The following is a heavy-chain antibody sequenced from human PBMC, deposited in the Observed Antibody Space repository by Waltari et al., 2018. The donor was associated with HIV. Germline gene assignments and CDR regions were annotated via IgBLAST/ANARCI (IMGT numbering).Heavy chain of an antibody. J-gene: IGHJ4*02. CDR3: AREVSGSPYFFNY. D-gene: IGHD2-21*01. CDR1: GFPFECFS. V-gene: IGHV3-7*03. CDR2: ISKDSNKK. Sequence: EVQLVQSGGGLVQPGGSRRLACVTSGFPFECFSMSWFRQAPGKGLEWVANISKDSNKKNYLESVKGRFIISRDNAGNSLFLDMTDLRGEDTGLYYCAREVSGSPYFFNYWGQGAMLIVSP.